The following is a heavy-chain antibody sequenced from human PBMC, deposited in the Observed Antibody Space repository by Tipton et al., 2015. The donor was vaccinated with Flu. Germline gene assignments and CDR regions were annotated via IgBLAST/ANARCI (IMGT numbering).Heavy chain of an antibody. CDR3: ASGEIGDDRRPIY. D-gene: IGHD2-21*01. V-gene: IGHV4-61*02. Sequence: TLSLTCTVSGGSISSNSYHWSWIRLPAGKGLEWIGRIYTGGRPDFNPSLESRVTISVDTSQNQFSLRLSSVTAADTAVYFCASGEIGDDRRPIYWGQGALITVSS. CDR2: IYTGGRP. CDR1: GGSISSNSYH. J-gene: IGHJ4*02.